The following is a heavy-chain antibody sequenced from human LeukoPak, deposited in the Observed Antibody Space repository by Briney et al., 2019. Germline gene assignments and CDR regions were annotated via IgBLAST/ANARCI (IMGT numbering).Heavy chain of an antibody. CDR3: ARRSRLYKHETTGYHDS. CDR2: VFYSGTT. CDR1: GDYITTTNYY. Sequence: PSETLSLPCNVSGDYITTTNYYWAWIRQAPGKGLEWIASVFYSGTTYYNPSLKSRIIISMDTSRKQISLRLSSVTATDTAIYYCARRSRLYKHETTGYHDSWGQGTVVTVSS. J-gene: IGHJ4*02. D-gene: IGHD3-9*01. V-gene: IGHV4-39*01.